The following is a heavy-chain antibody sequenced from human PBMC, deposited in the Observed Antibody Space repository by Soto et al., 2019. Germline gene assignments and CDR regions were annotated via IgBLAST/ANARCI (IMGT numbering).Heavy chain of an antibody. CDR1: GYTFTSYD. CDR2: MNPNSGNT. Sequence: QVQLVQSGAEVKKPGASVKVSCKASGYTFTSYDINWVRQATGQGLEWMGWMNPNSGNTGYAQKFQGRVTITRNTSISTAYMELSSLRSGDTAVYYCARERSEYYYGSGSYSYYYGMDVWGQGTTVTVSS. D-gene: IGHD3-10*01. V-gene: IGHV1-8*01. J-gene: IGHJ6*02. CDR3: ARERSEYYYGSGSYSYYYGMDV.